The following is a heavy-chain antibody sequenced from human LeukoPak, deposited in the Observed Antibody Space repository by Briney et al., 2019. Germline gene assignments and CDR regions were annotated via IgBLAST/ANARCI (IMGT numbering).Heavy chain of an antibody. J-gene: IGHJ6*02. D-gene: IGHD6-19*01. CDR3: ARVPFSGWYYYGMDV. Sequence: PSETLSLTCTVSGGSINSGGYYWSWIRQPAGKGLEWIGRIYTSGSTNYNPSLKSRVTMSVDTSKNQFSLKLSSVTAADTAVYYCARVPFSGWYYYGMDVWGQGTTVTVSS. V-gene: IGHV4-61*02. CDR2: IYTSGST. CDR1: GGSINSGGYY.